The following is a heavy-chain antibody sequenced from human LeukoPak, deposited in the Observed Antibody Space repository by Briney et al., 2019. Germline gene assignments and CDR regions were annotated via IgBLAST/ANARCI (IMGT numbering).Heavy chain of an antibody. J-gene: IGHJ5*02. CDR1: GGSISGGDYY. Sequence: PSETLSLTCTVSGGSISGGDYYWSWIRQPPGKGLEWIGYIYYSGSTYYNPSLKSRVIISVDTSKNQFSLNLSSVAAADTAVYFCAGVSTGTAYPWGQGTLVTVSS. V-gene: IGHV4-30-4*08. D-gene: IGHD1-1*01. CDR2: IYYSGST. CDR3: AGVSTGTAYP.